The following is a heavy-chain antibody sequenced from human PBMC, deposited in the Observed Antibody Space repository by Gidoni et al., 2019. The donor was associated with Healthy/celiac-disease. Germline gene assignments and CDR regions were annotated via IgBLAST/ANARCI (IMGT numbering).Heavy chain of an antibody. Sequence: QVQLVESGGGLVKPGGSLRLSCAASGFTFSDYYMRWIRQAPGKGREWVSYISSSSSYTNYADSVKGRFTISRDNAKNSLYLQMNSLRAEDTAVYYCARVGVNYYDSSGYYLFDYWGQGTLVTVSS. CDR1: GFTFSDYY. D-gene: IGHD3-22*01. CDR2: ISSSSSYT. CDR3: ARVGVNYYDSSGYYLFDY. V-gene: IGHV3-11*06. J-gene: IGHJ4*02.